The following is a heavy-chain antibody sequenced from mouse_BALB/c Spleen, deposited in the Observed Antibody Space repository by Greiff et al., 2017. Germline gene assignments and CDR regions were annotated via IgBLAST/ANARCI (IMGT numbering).Heavy chain of an antibody. V-gene: IGHV1S135*01. J-gene: IGHJ4*01. CDR2: IDPYNGGT. Sequence: VQLKESGPELGKPGASVKISCKASGYSFTGYNMYWVKQSHRKSLEWIGYIDPYNGGTSYNQKSKGKATLTVDKSSSTAYMHLNSLTSEDSAIYYCARGGNYPYYYAMDYWGQGTSVTVSS. CDR3: ARGGNYPYYYAMDY. D-gene: IGHD2-1*01. CDR1: GYSFTGYN.